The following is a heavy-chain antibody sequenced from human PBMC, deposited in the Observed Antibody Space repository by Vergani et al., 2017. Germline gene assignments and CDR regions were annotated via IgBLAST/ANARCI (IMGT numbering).Heavy chain of an antibody. J-gene: IGHJ4*02. D-gene: IGHD2-2*01. V-gene: IGHV3-33*08. Sequence: VQLVESGGGLVQPGGSLRLSCAASGFTFSSYSMNWVRQAPGKGLEWVAVIWYDGSNKYYADSVKGRFTISRDNSKNTLYLQMNSLRAEDTAVYYCARDPPRRAAAHFDYWGQGTLVTVSS. CDR1: GFTFSSYS. CDR3: ARDPPRRAAAHFDY. CDR2: IWYDGSNK.